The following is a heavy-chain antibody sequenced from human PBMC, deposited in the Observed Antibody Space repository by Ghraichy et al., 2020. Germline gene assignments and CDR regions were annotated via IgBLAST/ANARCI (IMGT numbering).Heavy chain of an antibody. CDR1: GGSFSGYY. CDR3: ARGGTRVCGGERLKYCFGY. Sequence: SQTLSLTCAVYGGSFSGYYWSWIRQPPGKGLEWIGEIYHSGSTNYNPSLKSRVTISVDTSKNQFSLKLSSVTAADTAVYYCARGGTRVCGGERLKYCFGYWSLRKVVTVSS. V-gene: IGHV4-34*01. CDR2: IYHSGST. J-gene: IGHJ4*02. D-gene: IGHD2-21*01.